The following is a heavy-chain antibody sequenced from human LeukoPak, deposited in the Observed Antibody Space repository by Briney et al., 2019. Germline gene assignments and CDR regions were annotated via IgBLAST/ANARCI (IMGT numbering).Heavy chain of an antibody. CDR3: ARYDTRGASDY. V-gene: IGHV1-69*04. J-gene: IGHJ4*02. CDR2: IIPILGIA. CDR1: GGTFSSYA. Sequence: ASVKVSCKASGGTFSSYAISWVRQAPGQGLEWMGRIIPILGIANYAQKFQGRVTITADKSTSTAYMELSSLRSEDTAVYYCARYDTRGASDYWGQGTLVTVSS. D-gene: IGHD3-10*01.